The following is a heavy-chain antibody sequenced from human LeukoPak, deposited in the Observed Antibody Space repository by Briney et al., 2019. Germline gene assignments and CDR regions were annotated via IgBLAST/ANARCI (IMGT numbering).Heavy chain of an antibody. Sequence: GGSLRLSCAASGFTFKNSAMNWVRQAPGKGLEWVSAISGSGGNTYYADSVKGRFTISRDDSRNTLYLQMNSLRGDDTAVYYCAKDVGKWESLHFFDYWGQGTLVTVSS. CDR2: ISGSGGNT. J-gene: IGHJ4*02. CDR1: GFTFKNSA. V-gene: IGHV3-23*01. D-gene: IGHD1-26*01. CDR3: AKDVGKWESLHFFDY.